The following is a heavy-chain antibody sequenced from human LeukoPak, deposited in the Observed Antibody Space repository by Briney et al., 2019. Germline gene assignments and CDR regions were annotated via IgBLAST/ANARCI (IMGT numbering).Heavy chain of an antibody. V-gene: IGHV3-7*01. Sequence: GGSLRLSCAASGFTFSSYWMSWVRQSPGKGLEWVANIKPDGSEKYFMDSVKGRFTISRDNAKNSLYLQMNSLRAEDTAVYYCASLIVVVPAAPLVGAFDIWGQGTMVTVSS. J-gene: IGHJ3*02. D-gene: IGHD2-2*01. CDR2: IKPDGSEK. CDR3: ASLIVVVPAAPLVGAFDI. CDR1: GFTFSSYW.